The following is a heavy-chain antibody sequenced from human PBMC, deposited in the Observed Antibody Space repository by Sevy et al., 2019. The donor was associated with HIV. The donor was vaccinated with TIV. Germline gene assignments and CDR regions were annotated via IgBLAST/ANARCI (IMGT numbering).Heavy chain of an antibody. CDR3: ARDPTYYDFWSGYYTGWFDP. V-gene: IGHV3-11*01. CDR2: ISSSGNTI. D-gene: IGHD3-3*01. CDR1: GFTFSHYY. J-gene: IGHJ5*02. Sequence: GGSLRLSCAASGFTFSHYYMSWLRQAPGKGLEWVSYISSSGNTIYYTDSVKGRFTISRDNAKNSLYLQMDSLRAEDTAVYYYARDPTYYDFWSGYYTGWFDPWGQGTLVTVSS.